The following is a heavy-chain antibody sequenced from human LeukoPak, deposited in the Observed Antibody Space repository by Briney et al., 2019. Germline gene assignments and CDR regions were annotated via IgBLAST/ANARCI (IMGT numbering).Heavy chain of an antibody. CDR2: ISSSSSII. Sequence: SLRLSCAASGFTFSSFNMNWVRQAPGKGLEWVSYISSSSSIIYYADSVKGRFTISRDNAKNSLYLQMNSLRAEDTAVYTCARGNHFDSWGQGTLVTVSS. V-gene: IGHV3-48*01. CDR1: GFTFSSFN. J-gene: IGHJ4*02. CDR3: ARGNHFDS.